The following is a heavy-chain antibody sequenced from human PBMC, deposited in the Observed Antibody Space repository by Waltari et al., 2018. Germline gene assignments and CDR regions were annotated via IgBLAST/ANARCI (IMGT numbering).Heavy chain of an antibody. CDR1: GFTFSSYR. CDR2: ISSSSSTI. Sequence: EVQLVESGGGLVQPGGSLRLSCSAFGFTFSSYRMNWVGQAPGKGLEWVSYISSSSSTIYYADSVKGRFTISRDNAKNSLYLQMNSLRAEDTAVYYCARSPLAARHFDLWGRGTLVTVSS. J-gene: IGHJ2*01. CDR3: ARSPLAARHFDL. D-gene: IGHD6-6*01. V-gene: IGHV3-48*04.